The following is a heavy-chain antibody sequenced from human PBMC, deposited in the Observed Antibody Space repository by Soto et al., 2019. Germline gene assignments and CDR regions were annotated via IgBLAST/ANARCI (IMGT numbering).Heavy chain of an antibody. Sequence: PGGSLRLSCAASGFPFSRYGIHWVRQAPGKGLEWVAVISKDGGDKEYAESVKGRCTISRENSKSTVYLQMNSLRVEDTAVYYCAKDGYKYKYYSNYWGQGTLVTVSS. CDR3: AKDGYKYKYYSNY. CDR2: ISKDGGDK. J-gene: IGHJ4*02. CDR1: GFPFSRYG. V-gene: IGHV3-30*18. D-gene: IGHD5-18*01.